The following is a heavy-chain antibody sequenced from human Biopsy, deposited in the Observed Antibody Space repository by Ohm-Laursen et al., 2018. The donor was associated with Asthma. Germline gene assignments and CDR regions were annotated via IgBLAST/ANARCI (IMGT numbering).Heavy chain of an antibody. CDR2: INAGNGNT. J-gene: IGHJ5*02. CDR1: GYTFISYA. V-gene: IGHV1-3*01. D-gene: IGHD6-13*01. CDR3: ARGQKSAGDRWFDP. Sequence: SVKVSCKASGYTFISYAIHWVRQAPGQRLEWMGWINAGNGNTKYSQKFQGRVTMTRDTSISTAYMEVSRLRSDDTAVYYCARGQKSAGDRWFDPWGQGTLVTVSS.